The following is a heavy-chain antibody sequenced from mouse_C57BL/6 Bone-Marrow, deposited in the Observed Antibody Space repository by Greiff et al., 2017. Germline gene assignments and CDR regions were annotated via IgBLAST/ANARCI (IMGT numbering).Heavy chain of an antibody. CDR3: ERLGYYFDY. CDR2: IYPGDGDT. Sequence: QVQLQQSGPELVKPGASVKISCKASGYAFSSSWMNWVKQRPGKGLEWIVRIYPGDGDTNYNGKFKGKATLTADKSSSTAYMQLSSLTSEDSAVYFCERLGYYFDYWGQGTTLTVSS. D-gene: IGHD2-2*01. J-gene: IGHJ2*01. V-gene: IGHV1-82*01. CDR1: GYAFSSSW.